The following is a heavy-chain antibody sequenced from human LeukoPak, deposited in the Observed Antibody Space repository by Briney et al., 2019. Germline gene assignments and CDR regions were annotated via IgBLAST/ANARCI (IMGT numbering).Heavy chain of an antibody. CDR2: IFSGGTT. CDR3: ATEGNYYDMDV. V-gene: IGHV3-53*01. J-gene: IGHJ6*02. Sequence: PGGSLRLSCAASEFTVSSNYMSWFRQAPGKGLEWVSVIFSGGTTYYADSVKGRFTISRDNSKNTLYLQMNSLRAEDTAVYYCATEGNYYDMDVWGQGTTVTVSS. CDR1: EFTVSSNY.